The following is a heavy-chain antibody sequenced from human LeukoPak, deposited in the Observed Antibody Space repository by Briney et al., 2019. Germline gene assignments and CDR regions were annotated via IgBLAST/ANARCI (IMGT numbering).Heavy chain of an antibody. D-gene: IGHD4-11*01. Sequence: ASVKVSCKASGGTFSSYAISWVRQAPGQGLEWMGGIIPIFGTANYAQKFQGRVTITADESTSTAYMELSSLRSEDTAVYYCTRGFTVTLYYFDYWGQGTLVTVSS. CDR2: IIPIFGTA. V-gene: IGHV1-69*13. J-gene: IGHJ4*02. CDR3: TRGFTVTLYYFDY. CDR1: GGTFSSYA.